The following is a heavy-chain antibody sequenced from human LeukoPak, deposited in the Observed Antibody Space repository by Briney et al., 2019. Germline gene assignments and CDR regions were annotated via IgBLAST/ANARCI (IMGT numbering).Heavy chain of an antibody. CDR3: ARVAAGYSSGWIPTNWFDP. CDR1: GGSISSHY. J-gene: IGHJ5*02. V-gene: IGHV4-59*11. CDR2: IYYSGST. Sequence: SETLSLTCTVSGGSISSHYWSWLRQPPGKGLEWIGYIYYSGSTNYNPSLKSRVTISVDTSKNQFSLKLSSLTAADTAVYYCARVAAGYSSGWIPTNWFDPWGQGTLVTVSS. D-gene: IGHD6-19*01.